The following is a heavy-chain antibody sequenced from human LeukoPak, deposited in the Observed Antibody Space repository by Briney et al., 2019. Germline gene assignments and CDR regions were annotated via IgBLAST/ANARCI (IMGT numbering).Heavy chain of an antibody. CDR2: ISGGGGNT. D-gene: IGHD1-1*01. J-gene: IGHJ4*02. CDR3: AKDIRSTTGSLYLDY. Sequence: PGGSLRLSCAASGFTFDDNAMHWVRQAPGKGLEWVSLISGGGGNTYYADSAKGRFTISRDNSKNSLYLQMNSLRTEDTALYYCAKDIRSTTGSLYLDYWGQGTLVTVSS. CDR1: GFTFDDNA. V-gene: IGHV3-43*02.